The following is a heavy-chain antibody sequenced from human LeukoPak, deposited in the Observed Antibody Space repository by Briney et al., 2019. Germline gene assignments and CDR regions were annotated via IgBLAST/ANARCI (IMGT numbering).Heavy chain of an antibody. V-gene: IGHV1-18*04. CDR2: ISAYNGNT. Sequence: GASVKVSCKASGYTFTSYSISWVRQAPGQGLEWMGWISAYNGNTDYAQKLQGRVTMTTDTSTSTAYMELRSLRSDDTAVYYCARDKPAVTTSYYYGMDVWGKGTTVTVSS. J-gene: IGHJ6*04. D-gene: IGHD4-17*01. CDR1: GYTFTSYS. CDR3: ARDKPAVTTSYYYGMDV.